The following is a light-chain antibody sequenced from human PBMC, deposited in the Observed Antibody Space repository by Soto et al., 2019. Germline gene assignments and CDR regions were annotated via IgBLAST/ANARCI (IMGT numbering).Light chain of an antibody. Sequence: EIVLTQSPGTLSLSPGERATLSCRASQTVRNSYLAWYQQKPGQAPRLLIYGVSARATGIPDRFSGSGSGTGFTLTISILEPDDFAVFYCQQYDGSLPYTFGQGTKLEIK. J-gene: IGKJ2*01. CDR1: QTVRNSY. V-gene: IGKV3-20*01. CDR2: GVS. CDR3: QQYDGSLPYT.